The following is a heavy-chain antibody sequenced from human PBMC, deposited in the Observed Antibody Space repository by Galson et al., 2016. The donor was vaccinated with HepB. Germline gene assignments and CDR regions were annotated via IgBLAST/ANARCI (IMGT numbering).Heavy chain of an antibody. CDR2: IHHTGDT. CDR3: ARGKRPRQWLITKWFDP. J-gene: IGHJ5*02. D-gene: IGHD6-19*01. V-gene: IGHV4-34*01. Sequence: LTCSVYGGSLCNNFWSWLRQPPGKGLEWIGEIHHTGDTNHNSSLKSRVTMSVDTSKSQFSLKLNSVTAADTAVYYCARGKRPRQWLITKWFDPWGQGTPVTVSA. CDR1: GGSLCNNF.